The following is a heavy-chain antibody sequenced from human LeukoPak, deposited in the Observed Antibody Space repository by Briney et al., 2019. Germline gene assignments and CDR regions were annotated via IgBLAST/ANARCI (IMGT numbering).Heavy chain of an antibody. CDR1: GDSISSGDYY. CDR3: ARHAVRGYSYGPRARFDY. V-gene: IGHV4-61*02. CDR2: ISSSGST. Sequence: SETLSLTCTVSGDSISSGDYYWSWIRQPAGKGLEWIGRISSSGSTNYNPSLKSRVTISVDTSKNQFSPKLSSVTAADTAVYYCARHAVRGYSYGPRARFDYWGQGTLVTVSS. D-gene: IGHD5-18*01. J-gene: IGHJ4*02.